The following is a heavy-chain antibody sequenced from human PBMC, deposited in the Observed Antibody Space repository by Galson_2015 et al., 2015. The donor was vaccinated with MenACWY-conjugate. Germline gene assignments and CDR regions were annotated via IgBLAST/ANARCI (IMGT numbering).Heavy chain of an antibody. CDR2: IKQDGREK. CDR3: ARDTRGHFDY. CDR1: GFAFSNYW. V-gene: IGHV3-7*03. Sequence: SLRLSCAVSGFAFSNYWMSWVRQAPGKGLEWVANIKQDGREKNYVDSVKGRFTISRDNADNSVYLQMDSLRVEDTAVYYCARDTRGHFDYWGQGTLVTFSS. J-gene: IGHJ4*02.